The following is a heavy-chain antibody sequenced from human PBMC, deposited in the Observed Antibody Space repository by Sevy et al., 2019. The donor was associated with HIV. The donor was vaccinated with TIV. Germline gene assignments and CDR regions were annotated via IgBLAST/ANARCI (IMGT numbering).Heavy chain of an antibody. V-gene: IGHV3-23*01. CDR3: AKYRITAARLQY. CDR1: GFIFSGYD. D-gene: IGHD6-13*01. J-gene: IGHJ1*01. CDR2: ISGSGGST. Sequence: GGSLRLSCAASGFIFSGYDMSWVRQAPGKGLEWVSAISGSGGSTYYADSVKGRFTISRDNFRNTLYLQMNSLRAEDTGVYYCAKYRITAARLQYWGQGTLVTVSS.